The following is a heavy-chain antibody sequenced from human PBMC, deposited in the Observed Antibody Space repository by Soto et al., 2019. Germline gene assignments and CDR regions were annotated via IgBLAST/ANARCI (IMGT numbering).Heavy chain of an antibody. Sequence: PSETLSLTCAVYGGCISGYYWSWIRQPPGKGLEWIGEINHSGTTNYNPSLESRVTISVDTSKNQFSLKLTSVTAADTAVYYCARARYCTSARCPGYFQHWDQGTLVTVSS. CDR1: GGCISGYY. J-gene: IGHJ1*01. CDR2: INHSGTT. V-gene: IGHV4-34*01. CDR3: ARARYCTSARCPGYFQH. D-gene: IGHD2-2*01.